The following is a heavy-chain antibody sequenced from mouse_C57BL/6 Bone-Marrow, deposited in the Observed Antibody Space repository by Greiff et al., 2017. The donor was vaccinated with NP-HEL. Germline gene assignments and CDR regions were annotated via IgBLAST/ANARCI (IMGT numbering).Heavy chain of an antibody. CDR3: ARDPDGYYGAMDY. CDR2: INTSNGGT. D-gene: IGHD2-3*01. Sequence: VQLQQPGTELVKPGASVKLSCKASGYTFTSYWMHWVKQRPGQGLEWIGNINTSNGGTNYNEKFKSKATLTVDKASSTAYMQLSSLTSEDSAVYYGARDPDGYYGAMDYWGQGTSVTVSS. CDR1: GYTFTSYW. J-gene: IGHJ4*01. V-gene: IGHV1-53*01.